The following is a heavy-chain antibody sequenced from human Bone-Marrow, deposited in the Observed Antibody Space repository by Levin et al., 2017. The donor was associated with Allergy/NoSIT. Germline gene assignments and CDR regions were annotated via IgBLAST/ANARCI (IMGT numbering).Heavy chain of an antibody. D-gene: IGHD5-12*01. V-gene: IGHV3-30*04. CDR1: GFTFSSYA. J-gene: IGHJ4*02. CDR3: ARGNVIVATIGVGEWELLDY. CDR2: ISYDGSNK. Sequence: GGSLRLSCAASGFTFSSYAMHWVRQAPGKGLEWVAVISYDGSNKYYADSVKGRFTISRDNSKNTLYLQMNSLRAEDTAVYYCARGNVIVATIGVGEWELLDYWGQGTLVTVSS.